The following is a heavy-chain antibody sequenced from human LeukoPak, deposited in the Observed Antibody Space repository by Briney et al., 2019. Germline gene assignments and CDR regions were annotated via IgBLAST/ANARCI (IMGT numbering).Heavy chain of an antibody. D-gene: IGHD3-22*01. Sequence: PGGSLRLSCAASGFTVSSNYMSWVRQAPGKGLEWVSVIYSGGTTYYADSVKGRFTISRDNSKNTLYLQMNSLRAEDTAVYYCARDGYYYDSSGYYFGGGQGTLVTVSS. CDR1: GFTVSSNY. J-gene: IGHJ4*02. CDR2: IYSGGTT. V-gene: IGHV3-53*01. CDR3: ARDGYYYDSSGYYFG.